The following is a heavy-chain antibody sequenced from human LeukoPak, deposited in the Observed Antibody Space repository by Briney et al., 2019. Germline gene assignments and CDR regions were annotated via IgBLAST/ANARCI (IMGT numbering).Heavy chain of an antibody. V-gene: IGHV3-23*01. D-gene: IGHD5-24*01. J-gene: IGHJ4*02. CDR3: ARGAGYNYPYYFDY. CDR2: ITKSGDTT. CDR1: GFTFSAFG. Sequence: PGGSLRLSCAASGFTFSAFGMNWVRQAPGKGLEWVSTITKSGDTTYYVDSVKGRFTISRDNSKNTLYLQMNSLRAEDTAVYYCARGAGYNYPYYFDYWGQGTLVTVSS.